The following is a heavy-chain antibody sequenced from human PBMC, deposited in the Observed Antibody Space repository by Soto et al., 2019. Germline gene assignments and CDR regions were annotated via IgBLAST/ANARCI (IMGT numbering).Heavy chain of an antibody. CDR3: ARDKGGYSGYDSLRYYYYYGMDV. CDR1: GYTFTSYY. D-gene: IGHD5-12*01. CDR2: INPSGGST. Sequence: SVKVSCKASGYTFTSYYMHWVRQAPGQGLEWMGIINPSGGSTSYAQKFQGRVTMTRDTSTSTVYMELSSLRSEDTAVYYCARDKGGYSGYDSLRYYYYYGMDVWGQGTTVTVSS. V-gene: IGHV1-46*01. J-gene: IGHJ6*02.